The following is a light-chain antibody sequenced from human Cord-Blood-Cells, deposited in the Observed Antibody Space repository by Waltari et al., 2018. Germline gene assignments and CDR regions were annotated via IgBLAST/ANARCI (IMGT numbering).Light chain of an antibody. V-gene: IGLV1-40*01. CDR3: QSYDSSLRNV. CDR1: SSNIGAGSD. Sequence: QSVLTQPPSVSGAPGQRVTIPCTGSSSNIGAGSDVHWYQQLPGTAPKLLIYGNSNRPSGVPDRFSGSKSGTSASLAITGLQAEDEADYYCQSYDSSLRNVFGTGTKVTVL. CDR2: GNS. J-gene: IGLJ1*01.